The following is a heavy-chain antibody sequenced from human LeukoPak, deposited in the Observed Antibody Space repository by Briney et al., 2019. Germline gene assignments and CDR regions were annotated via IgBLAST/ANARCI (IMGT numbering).Heavy chain of an antibody. CDR2: INHGGST. Sequence: SETLSLTCAVYGGSFSGYYWSWIRQPSGKGLEWIGEINHGGSTNYNPSLKSRVTISVDTSQNQFSLRLSSVTAADTAVYYCARGRYVTTRGGAAAGFLDYWGQGTLVTVST. CDR1: GGSFSGYY. CDR3: ARGRYVTTRGGAAAGFLDY. J-gene: IGHJ4*02. D-gene: IGHD6-13*01. V-gene: IGHV4-34*01.